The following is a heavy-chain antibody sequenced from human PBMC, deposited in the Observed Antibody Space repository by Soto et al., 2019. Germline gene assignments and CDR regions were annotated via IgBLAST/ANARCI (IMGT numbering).Heavy chain of an antibody. CDR2: IYSGGST. CDR1: GFTVSSNY. CDR3: ARVRYSYGLNFDT. V-gene: IGHV3-53*01. Sequence: PGGSLRLSCAASGFTVSSNYMSWVRQAPGKGLEWVSVIYSGGSTYYADSVKGRFTISRDNSKNTLYLQMNSLRAEDTAVYYCARVRYSYGLNFDTWGQDTLVTVSS. J-gene: IGHJ4*02. D-gene: IGHD5-18*01.